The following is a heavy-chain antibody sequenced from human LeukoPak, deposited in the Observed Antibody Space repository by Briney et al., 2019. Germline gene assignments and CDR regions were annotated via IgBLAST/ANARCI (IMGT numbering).Heavy chain of an antibody. D-gene: IGHD4-23*01. V-gene: IGHV3-9*01. Sequence: PGRSLRLSCAASGFTFDDYAMHWVRQAPGKGLEWVSGISWNSGSIDYADSVKGRFTISRDNAKNSLYLQMNSLRAEDTAIYYCAKAEGFFGGYYDHWGQGTLVTVSS. J-gene: IGHJ4*02. CDR3: AKAEGFFGGYYDH. CDR2: ISWNSGSI. CDR1: GFTFDDYA.